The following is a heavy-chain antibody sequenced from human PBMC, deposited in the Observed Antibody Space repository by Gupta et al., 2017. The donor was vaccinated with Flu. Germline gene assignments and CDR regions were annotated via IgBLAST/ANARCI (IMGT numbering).Heavy chain of an antibody. CDR1: GFTFSSYW. Sequence: EVQLVESGGGLVQPGGSLRLSCAASGFTFSSYWIHWVSQAPGKGLVWVSRINSDGSSTSYADSVKGRFTISRDNAKNTLYLQMNSLRADDTAVYYCARETSKTGTRFGGQGTLVTVSS. D-gene: IGHD3-9*01. V-gene: IGHV3-74*01. CDR2: INSDGSST. CDR3: ARETSKTGTRF. J-gene: IGHJ4*02.